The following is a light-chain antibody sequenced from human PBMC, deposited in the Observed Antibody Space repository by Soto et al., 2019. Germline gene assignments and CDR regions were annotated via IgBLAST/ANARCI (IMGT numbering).Light chain of an antibody. CDR1: QSISSSY. J-gene: IGKJ2*01. CDR3: QQYGSSSYT. V-gene: IGKV3-20*01. CDR2: AAS. Sequence: EIVLTQSPGTLSLSPGERATLSCRASQSISSSYLAWYQQKPGQAPRLLIYAASSRATGIPDRFNGSGSGTDFTLTISRLEHEHFAVYYRQQYGSSSYTFGQGTQLEIK.